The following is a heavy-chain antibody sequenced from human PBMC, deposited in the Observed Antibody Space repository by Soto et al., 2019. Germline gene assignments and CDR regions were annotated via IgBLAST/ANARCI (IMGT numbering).Heavy chain of an antibody. CDR1: GFTFSGYG. Sequence: GGSLRLSCAASGFTFSGYGMSWVRQAPGKGLEWVSAISGSGGSTYYADSVKGRFTISRDNSKNTLYLQMNSLRAEDTAVYYCAKGLWTTREYDFWSGVPRPFAYWGRETLVTVSS. CDR3: AKGLWTTREYDFWSGVPRPFAY. V-gene: IGHV3-23*01. CDR2: ISGSGGST. D-gene: IGHD3-3*01. J-gene: IGHJ4*02.